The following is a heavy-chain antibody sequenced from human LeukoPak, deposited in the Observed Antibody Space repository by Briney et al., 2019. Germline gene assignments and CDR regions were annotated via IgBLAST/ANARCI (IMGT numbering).Heavy chain of an antibody. CDR3: GRDYASSWTPLLNY. J-gene: IGHJ4*02. CDR1: GFTFTSYG. Sequence: HPGRSLRLSCAASGFTFTSYGMHWVRQAPGRGLEWVAALWSDGIKTSYADSVRGRFTISRDNSRHTLYLQMDSLRAEDTAVYYCGRDYASSWTPLLNYWGQGTLVTVSS. CDR2: LWSDGIKT. D-gene: IGHD6-13*01. V-gene: IGHV3-33*01.